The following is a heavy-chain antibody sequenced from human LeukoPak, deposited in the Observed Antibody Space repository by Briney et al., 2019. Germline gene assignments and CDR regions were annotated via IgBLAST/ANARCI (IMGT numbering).Heavy chain of an antibody. CDR2: ISATGSYT. CDR3: ARVGANTDYAPYY. D-gene: IGHD4-17*01. CDR1: GFTFSTYS. Sequence: PGGSLRLSCAASGFTFSTYSMNWVRQAPGKGLEWVASISATGSYTYYAESVKGRFTISRDSAKNSLYLQMSSLRAEDTAVYYCARVGANTDYAPYYGGQGNLVTVSS. V-gene: IGHV3-21*01. J-gene: IGHJ4*02.